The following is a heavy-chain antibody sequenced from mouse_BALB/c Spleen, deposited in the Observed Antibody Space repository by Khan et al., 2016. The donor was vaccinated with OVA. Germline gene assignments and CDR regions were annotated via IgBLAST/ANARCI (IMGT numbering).Heavy chain of an antibody. CDR1: ADSITSDY. Sequence: EVQLQESGPRLVKPSQTLSLTCSVTADSITSDYWNWIRTFPGNKLEYMGYISYSGSPYYNPSLKSRFSITRDTSKNQYYLQLNSVTSEDTATYYCARRSLNAMDYWGQGTSVTVSS. CDR3: ARRSLNAMDY. J-gene: IGHJ4*01. V-gene: IGHV3S1*01. CDR2: ISYSGSP.